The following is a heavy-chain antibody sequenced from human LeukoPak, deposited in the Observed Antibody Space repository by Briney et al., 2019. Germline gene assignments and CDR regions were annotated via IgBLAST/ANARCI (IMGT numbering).Heavy chain of an antibody. D-gene: IGHD3-3*01. CDR3: AKAGELRFLEWLSD. CDR1: GFTFSSYA. V-gene: IGHV3-23*01. J-gene: IGHJ4*02. Sequence: GGSLRLSCAASGFTFSSYAMSWVRQAPGKGLEWVSAISGSGGSTYYADSVKGRFTISRDNSKNTLYLQMNSLRAEDTAVYYCAKAGELRFLEWLSDWGQGTLVTVSS. CDR2: ISGSGGST.